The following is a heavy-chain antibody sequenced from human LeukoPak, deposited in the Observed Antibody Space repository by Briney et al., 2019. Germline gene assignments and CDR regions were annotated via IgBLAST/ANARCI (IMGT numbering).Heavy chain of an antibody. J-gene: IGHJ4*02. Sequence: GGSLRLSCAASGFNFRFYIMNWVRQAPGKGLERISYISSDAKTVNYADSVKGRFTISRDNAKNSLYLRMNSLSADDTAVYYCARVGSRYGPPNSWGQGTLVTVSS. D-gene: IGHD5-18*01. CDR1: GFNFRFYI. CDR2: ISSDAKTV. CDR3: ARVGSRYGPPNS. V-gene: IGHV3-48*01.